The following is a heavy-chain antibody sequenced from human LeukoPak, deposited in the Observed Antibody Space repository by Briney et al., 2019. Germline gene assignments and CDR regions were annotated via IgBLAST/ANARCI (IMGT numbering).Heavy chain of an antibody. CDR3: ARASYCSDGSCYSDY. V-gene: IGHV1-18*04. CDR2: ISAYNGNT. J-gene: IGHJ4*02. Sequence: ASVKVSCKASGYSFTSYSISWVRQAPGQGLEWMGWISAYNGNTVSAQRVKGRVTMATDTSTSTAYMELRSLKSDDTAVYYCARASYCSDGSCYSDYWGQGTLVTVSS. D-gene: IGHD2-15*01. CDR1: GYSFTSYS.